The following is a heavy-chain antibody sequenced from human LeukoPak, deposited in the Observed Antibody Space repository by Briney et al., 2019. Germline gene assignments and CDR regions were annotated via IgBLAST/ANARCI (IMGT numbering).Heavy chain of an antibody. J-gene: IGHJ4*02. Sequence: GGSLRLSCAASGFTFSSYSMNWVRQAPGKGLEWVSSISSSSSYIYYADSVKGRFTISRDNAKNSLYLQMNSLRVEDTGIYYCVKVAKYYYGSETYYFFEHWGQGTPVTASS. CDR2: ISSSSSYI. D-gene: IGHD3-10*01. V-gene: IGHV3-21*01. CDR3: VKVAKYYYGSETYYFFEH. CDR1: GFTFSSYS.